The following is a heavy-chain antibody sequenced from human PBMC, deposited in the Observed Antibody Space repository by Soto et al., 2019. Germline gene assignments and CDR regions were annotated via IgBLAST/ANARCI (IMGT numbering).Heavy chain of an antibody. D-gene: IGHD6-19*01. CDR3: ARGLTIAVADPYYFDY. Sequence: SVKVSCKASGGTFSSYAIGWVRQAPGQGLEWMGGIIPIFGTANYAQKFQGRVTITADESTSTAYMELSSLRSEDTAVYYCARGLTIAVADPYYFDYWGQGTLVTVSS. J-gene: IGHJ4*02. CDR2: IIPIFGTA. CDR1: GGTFSSYA. V-gene: IGHV1-69*13.